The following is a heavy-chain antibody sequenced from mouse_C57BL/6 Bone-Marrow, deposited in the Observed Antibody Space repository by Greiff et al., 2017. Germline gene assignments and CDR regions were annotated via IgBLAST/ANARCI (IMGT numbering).Heavy chain of an antibody. D-gene: IGHD1-1*01. CDR3: ARYGYYGSGYFDY. J-gene: IGHJ2*01. V-gene: IGHV7-3*01. Sequence: EVQLVESGGGLVQPGGSLSLSCAASGFTFTDYYMSWVRQPPGKALEWLGFIRNKANGYTTEYSASVKGRFTISRDNSQSILYLQMKALGAEDMATYYCARYGYYGSGYFDYWGQGTTLTVSS. CDR2: IRNKANGYTT. CDR1: GFTFTDYY.